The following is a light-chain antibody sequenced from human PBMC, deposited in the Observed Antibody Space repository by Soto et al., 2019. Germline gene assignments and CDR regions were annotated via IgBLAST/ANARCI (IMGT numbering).Light chain of an antibody. Sequence: QSALTQPASVSGSPGQSITISCTGTSSDVGSCNCVSWYQQHPGKAPTLIIYEVNKRPSGVANRFAGSKSGNTASLTISGLQAEDEGDYYCCLSVGGPNRVFGGGTKVTVL. CDR1: SSDVGSCNC. CDR3: CLSVGGPNRV. V-gene: IGLV2-23*02. J-gene: IGLJ3*02. CDR2: EVN.